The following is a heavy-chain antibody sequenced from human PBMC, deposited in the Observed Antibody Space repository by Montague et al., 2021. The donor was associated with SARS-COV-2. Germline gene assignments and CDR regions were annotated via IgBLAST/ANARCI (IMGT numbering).Heavy chain of an antibody. CDR2: IYSGGSST. CDR1: GFTFSSYA. J-gene: IGHJ4*02. CDR3: AKSRGIRYDSSGYYYPLDY. V-gene: IGHV3-23*03. Sequence: SLRLSCAASGFTFSSYAMSWVRQAPGKGLEWVSVIYSGGSSTYYADSVKGRFTISRDNSKNTLYLQMNSLRAEDTAVYYCAKSRGIRYDSSGYYYPLDYWGQGTLGTVS. D-gene: IGHD3-22*01.